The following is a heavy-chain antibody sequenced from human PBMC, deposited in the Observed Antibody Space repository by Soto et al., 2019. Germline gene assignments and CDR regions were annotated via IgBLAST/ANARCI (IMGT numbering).Heavy chain of an antibody. Sequence: GGSLRLSCAASGFTFSSYAMSWVRQAPGKGLEWVSAISGSGGSTYYADSVKGRLTISRDNSKNTLYLQMNSLRVEDTAKYYCAKEQSYDILTGPTKAWGQGTLVTVSS. CDR3: AKEQSYDILTGPTKA. D-gene: IGHD3-9*01. V-gene: IGHV3-23*01. CDR2: ISGSGGST. CDR1: GFTFSSYA. J-gene: IGHJ4*02.